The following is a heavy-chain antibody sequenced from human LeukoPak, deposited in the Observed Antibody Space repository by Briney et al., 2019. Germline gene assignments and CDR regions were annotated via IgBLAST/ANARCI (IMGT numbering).Heavy chain of an antibody. D-gene: IGHD3-9*01. Sequence: GGSLRLSCAASGFSFSDYYMTWIRQSPGKGLEWVSFISSGGDTIYYADSVKGRFIISRDNAKNSLYLQMNSLRAEDTAMYYCARAGYYDVFTGYFDWGQGTLVTVSS. CDR2: ISSGGDTI. V-gene: IGHV3-11*01. J-gene: IGHJ4*02. CDR3: ARAGYYDVFTGYFD. CDR1: GFSFSDYY.